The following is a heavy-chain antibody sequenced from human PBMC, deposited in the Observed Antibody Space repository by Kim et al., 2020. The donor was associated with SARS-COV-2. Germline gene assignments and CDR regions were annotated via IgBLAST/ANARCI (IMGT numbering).Heavy chain of an antibody. CDR2: IYYSGST. V-gene: IGHV4-39*01. D-gene: IGHD1-26*01. CDR3: ARHGSVGATTAAFDI. Sequence: SETLSLTCTVSGGSISSSSYYWGWIRQPPGKGLEWIGSIYYSGSTYYNPSLKSRVTISVDTSKNQFSLKLSSVTAADTAVYYCARHGSVGATTAAFDIWGQGTMVTVSS. J-gene: IGHJ3*02. CDR1: GGSISSSSYY.